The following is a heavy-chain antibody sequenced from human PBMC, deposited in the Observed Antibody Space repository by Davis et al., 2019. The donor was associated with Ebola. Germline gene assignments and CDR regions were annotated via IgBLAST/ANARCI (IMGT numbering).Heavy chain of an antibody. D-gene: IGHD6-13*01. CDR2: ISYDGSNK. J-gene: IGHJ6*02. CDR1: GFTFSSYA. CDR3: ARGMARYYYYGMDV. Sequence: GESLKIFCAASGFTFSSYAMHWVRQAPGKGLEWVAVISYDGSNKYYADSVKGRFTISRDNSKNTLYLQMNSLRAEDTAVYYCARGMARYYYYGMDVWGQGTTVTVSS. V-gene: IGHV3-30-3*01.